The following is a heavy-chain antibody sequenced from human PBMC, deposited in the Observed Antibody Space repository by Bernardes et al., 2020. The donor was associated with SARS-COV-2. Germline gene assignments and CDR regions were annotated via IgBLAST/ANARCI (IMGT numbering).Heavy chain of an antibody. CDR1: GYTFTSYY. V-gene: IGHV1-46*01. J-gene: IGHJ6*02. CDR2: INPSGGST. CDR3: ARYFLTGYYRSVGYYGMDV. D-gene: IGHD3-9*01. Sequence: ASVKVSCKASGYTFTSYYMHWVRQAPGQGLEWMGIINPSGGSTSYAQKFQGRVTMTRDTSTSTVYMELSSLRSEDTAVYYCARYFLTGYYRSVGYYGMDVWGQGTTVTVSS.